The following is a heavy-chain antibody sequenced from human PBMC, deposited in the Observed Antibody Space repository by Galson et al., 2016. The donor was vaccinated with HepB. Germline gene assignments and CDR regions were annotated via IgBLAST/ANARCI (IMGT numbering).Heavy chain of an antibody. D-gene: IGHD1-26*01. Sequence: QSGAEVKKPGESLRISCKGSGYRFIGYWISWVRQKPGKGLEWMGRIDPSGSTPKYSPSFQGHVTISADTSISTAYLQWRSLEASDTAMYYCVRGAIVDFWGPGTLITVSS. CDR2: IDPSGSTP. CDR3: VRGAIVDF. V-gene: IGHV5-10-1*01. CDR1: GYRFIGYW. J-gene: IGHJ4*02.